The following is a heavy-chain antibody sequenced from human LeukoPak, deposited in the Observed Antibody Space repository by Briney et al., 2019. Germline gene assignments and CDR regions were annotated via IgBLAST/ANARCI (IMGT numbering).Heavy chain of an antibody. CDR3: AKDHGRANDAFDI. CDR1: GFTFSSYA. Sequence: GGPLRLSCAASGFTFSSYAMSWVRQAPGKGLEWVSAISGSGGSTYYADSVKGRFTISRDNSKNTLYLQMNSLRAEDTAVYYCAKDHGRANDAFDIWGQGTMVTVSS. CDR2: ISGSGGST. J-gene: IGHJ3*02. V-gene: IGHV3-23*01.